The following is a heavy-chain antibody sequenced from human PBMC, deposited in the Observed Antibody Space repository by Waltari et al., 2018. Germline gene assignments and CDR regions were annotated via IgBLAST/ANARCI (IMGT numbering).Heavy chain of an antibody. CDR1: GGSFSGYY. CDR3: ARDRADAFDI. Sequence: QVQLQQWGAGLLKPSETLSLTCAVYGGSFSGYYWSWIRQPPGKGLEWIGEINHSGSTNYNPSLKSRVTISVDTSKNQFSLKLSSVTAADTAVYYCARDRADAFDIWGQGTLVTVSS. CDR2: INHSGST. V-gene: IGHV4-34*01. J-gene: IGHJ3*02.